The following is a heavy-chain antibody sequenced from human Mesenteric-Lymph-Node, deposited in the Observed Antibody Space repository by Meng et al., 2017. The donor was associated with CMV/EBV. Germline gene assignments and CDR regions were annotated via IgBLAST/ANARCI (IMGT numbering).Heavy chain of an antibody. CDR3: ARGRVVGLNYGMDV. D-gene: IGHD2-2*01. V-gene: IGHV4-39*07. CDR1: GGSISSSSYY. CDR2: IYYSGST. Sequence: SETLSLTCTVSGGSISSSSYYWGWIRQPPGKGLEWIGSIYYSGSTYYNPSLKSRVTISVDTSKNQFSLKLSSVTAADTAVYYCARGRVVGLNYGMDVWGQGTTVTVSS. J-gene: IGHJ6*02.